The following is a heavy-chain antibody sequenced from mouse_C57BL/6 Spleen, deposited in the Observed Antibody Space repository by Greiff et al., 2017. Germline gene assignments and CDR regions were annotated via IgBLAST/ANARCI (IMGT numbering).Heavy chain of an antibody. Sequence: QVQLKESGAELARPGASVKMSCKASGYTFTSSTMHWVKQRPGQGLEWIGYINPSSGYTTYNQKFKDKATLTADKSSSTAYMQLSSLTSEDSAVYYCARIPPMTTVVATGYFDVWGTGTTVTVSS. D-gene: IGHD1-1*01. V-gene: IGHV1-4*01. CDR2: INPSSGYT. CDR1: GYTFTSST. J-gene: IGHJ1*03. CDR3: ARIPPMTTVVATGYFDV.